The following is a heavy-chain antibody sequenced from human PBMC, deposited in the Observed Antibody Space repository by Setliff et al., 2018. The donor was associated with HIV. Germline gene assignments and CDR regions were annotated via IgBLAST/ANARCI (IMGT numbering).Heavy chain of an antibody. J-gene: IGHJ6*03. CDR2: IIPIFGTP. V-gene: IGHV1-69*13. CDR1: GGTFRGFG. Sequence: SVKVSCKASGGTFRGFGISWVVQAPGQGLEWMGQIIPIFGTPRYAQKFQGRVTITADESTSTVYMELSSLRSEDTAVYYCAANPEMATINYYYYYMDVWGKGTAVTVSS. D-gene: IGHD5-12*01. CDR3: AANPEMATINYYYYYMDV.